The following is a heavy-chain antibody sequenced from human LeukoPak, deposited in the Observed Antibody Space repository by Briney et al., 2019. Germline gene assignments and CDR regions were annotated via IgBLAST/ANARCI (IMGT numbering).Heavy chain of an antibody. D-gene: IGHD6-19*01. CDR3: ARGLTVAGWKNFGC. CDR2: ISISSSYI. CDR1: GFTFSSYS. Sequence: GGSLRLSCAASGFTFSSYSMNWVRQAPGKGLEWVSSISISSSYIYYADSVKGRFTISRDNAKNSLYLQMSSLRAEDTAVYYCARGLTVAGWKNFGCWGQGTLVTVSS. V-gene: IGHV3-21*01. J-gene: IGHJ4*02.